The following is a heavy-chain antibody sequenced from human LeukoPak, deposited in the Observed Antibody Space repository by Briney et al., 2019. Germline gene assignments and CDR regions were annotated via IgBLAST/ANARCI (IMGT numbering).Heavy chain of an antibody. J-gene: IGHJ5*02. D-gene: IGHD6-13*01. CDR3: ARGGVPAAQDS. Sequence: GGSLRLSCTVSGFFFRNYYMHWVRQTPGKGLVWVSHINGDGSSTNHADSVKGRFTISRENAKSTLYLQMNTLRAEDTAVYYCARGGVPAAQDSWGQGTLVTVSS. CDR2: INGDGSST. CDR1: GFFFRNYY. V-gene: IGHV3-74*01.